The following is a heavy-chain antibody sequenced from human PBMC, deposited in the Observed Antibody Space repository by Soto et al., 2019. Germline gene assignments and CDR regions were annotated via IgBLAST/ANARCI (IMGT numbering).Heavy chain of an antibody. CDR1: GGILSSYV. D-gene: IGHD2-15*01. V-gene: IGHV1-69*01. Sequence: QVQLVQSGAEVKKPGSSVKVSCKASGGILSSYVISWMRQAPGQGLEWMGGIIPIYGTANYAEKFQGRVTITADESTSTAYMELSRLRSEDTAMYYCARDFGGCSDGSCRYNWFDPWGQGTLVTVSS. CDR2: IIPIYGTA. J-gene: IGHJ5*02. CDR3: ARDFGGCSDGSCRYNWFDP.